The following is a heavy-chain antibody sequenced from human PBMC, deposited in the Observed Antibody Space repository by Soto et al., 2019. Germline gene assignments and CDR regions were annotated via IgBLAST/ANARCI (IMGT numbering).Heavy chain of an antibody. CDR1: GFTISGCS. J-gene: IGHJ4*01. V-gene: IGHV3-48*02. CDR2: ITIRTGNI. D-gene: IGHD3-10*02. Sequence: GGSLRLSCEASGFTISGCSMNWVRQAPGKGLEWLAYITIRTGNILYADSVRGRFTISADNAENSVFLQMNSLRDEDSAVYFCVRDRDLYRDMFHADLWGQGTLVTVSS. CDR3: VRDRDLYRDMFHADL.